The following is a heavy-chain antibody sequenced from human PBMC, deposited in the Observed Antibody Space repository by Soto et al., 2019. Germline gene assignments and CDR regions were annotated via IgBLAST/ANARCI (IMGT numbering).Heavy chain of an antibody. Sequence: PGGSLRLSCAASGFTFSTYSMNWVRQAPGKGLEWVAVISYDGSNKYYADSVKGRFTISRDNSKNTLYLQMNSLRAEDTAVYYCAKSSCSGGSCYSWSWFDPWGQGTLVTVSS. D-gene: IGHD2-15*01. CDR2: ISYDGSNK. CDR1: GFTFSTYS. J-gene: IGHJ5*02. CDR3: AKSSCSGGSCYSWSWFDP. V-gene: IGHV3-30*18.